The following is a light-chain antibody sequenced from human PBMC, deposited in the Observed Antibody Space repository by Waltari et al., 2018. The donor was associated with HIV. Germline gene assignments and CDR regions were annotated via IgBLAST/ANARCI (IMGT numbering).Light chain of an antibody. CDR2: GNS. J-gene: IGLJ3*02. CDR1: SSNIGAGYA. Sequence: QSVLTQPPSVSGAPGQRVTISCTGSSSNIGAGYAVPWYQQLPGTAPKLLIYGNSNRPSGVPDRFSGSKSGTSASLAITGLQAEDEADYYCQSYDSSLSGSGVFGGGTKLTVL. V-gene: IGLV1-40*01. CDR3: QSYDSSLSGSGV.